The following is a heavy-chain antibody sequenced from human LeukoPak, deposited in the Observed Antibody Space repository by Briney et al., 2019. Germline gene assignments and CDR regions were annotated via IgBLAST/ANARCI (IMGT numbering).Heavy chain of an antibody. CDR2: ISAYNGNT. D-gene: IGHD3-22*01. CDR1: GYTFTSYG. V-gene: IGHV1-18*01. Sequence: ASVKVSCKASGYTFTSYGISWVRQAPGQGLEWMGWISAYNGNTNYAQKLQGRVTMTTDTSTSTAYMELRSLRSDDTAVYYCARGVLGHYYDSSGYYVRLDAFDIWGQGTMVTVSS. CDR3: ARGVLGHYYDSSGYYVRLDAFDI. J-gene: IGHJ3*02.